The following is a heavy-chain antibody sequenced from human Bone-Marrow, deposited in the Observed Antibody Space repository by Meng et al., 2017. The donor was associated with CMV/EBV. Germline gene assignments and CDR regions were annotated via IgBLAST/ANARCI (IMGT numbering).Heavy chain of an antibody. CDR3: ARERRYSHDY. V-gene: IGHV4-38-2*02. CDR2: IYHSGST. Sequence: SETLSLTCTVSGYSISSGYYWGWIRQPPGKGLEWIGSIYHSGSTYYNPSLKSRVTISVDTSKNQFSLKLSSVTAADTAVYYCARERRYSHDYWGQGTLATVSS. D-gene: IGHD5-18*01. J-gene: IGHJ4*02. CDR1: GYSISSGYY.